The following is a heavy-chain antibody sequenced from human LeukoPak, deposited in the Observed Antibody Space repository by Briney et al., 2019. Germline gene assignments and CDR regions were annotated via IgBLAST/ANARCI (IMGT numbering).Heavy chain of an antibody. CDR1: GDSISTYS. Sequence: PSETLSLTCTVSGDSISTYSWIWIRQPPGKGLEWVSSISSSSSYIYYADSVKGRFTISRDNAKNSLYLQMNSLRAEDTAVYYCARVNRGYYMYYFDYWGQGTLVTVSS. J-gene: IGHJ4*02. CDR2: ISSSSSYI. D-gene: IGHD3-22*01. CDR3: ARVNRGYYMYYFDY. V-gene: IGHV3-21*01.